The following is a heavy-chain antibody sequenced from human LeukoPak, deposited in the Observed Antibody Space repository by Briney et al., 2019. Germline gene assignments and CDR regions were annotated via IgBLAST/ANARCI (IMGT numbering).Heavy chain of an antibody. CDR1: GGTFSSYA. J-gene: IGHJ1*01. CDR3: ASSIAAAGSEYFQH. CDR2: ISAYNGNT. Sequence: ASVKVSCKASGGTFSSYAISWVRQAPGQGLEWMGWISAYNGNTNYAQKLQGRVTMTTDTSTSTAYMELSSLRSEDTAVYYCASSIAAAGSEYFQHWGQGTLVTVSS. D-gene: IGHD6-13*01. V-gene: IGHV1-18*01.